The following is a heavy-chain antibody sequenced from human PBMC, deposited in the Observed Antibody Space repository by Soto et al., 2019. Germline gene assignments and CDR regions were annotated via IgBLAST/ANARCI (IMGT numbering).Heavy chain of an antibody. D-gene: IGHD4-17*01. Sequence: GASVKVACKASGGAFSSYAISWVRQAPGQGLEWMGGIIPIFGTANYAQKFQGRVTITADESTSTAYMELSSLRSEDTAVYYCARGTTPDYGVDYWGQGTLVTVSS. CDR3: ARGTTPDYGVDY. CDR2: IIPIFGTA. V-gene: IGHV1-69*13. J-gene: IGHJ4*02. CDR1: GGAFSSYA.